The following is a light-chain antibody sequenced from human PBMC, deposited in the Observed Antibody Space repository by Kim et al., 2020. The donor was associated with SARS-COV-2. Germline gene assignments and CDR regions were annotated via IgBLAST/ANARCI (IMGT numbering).Light chain of an antibody. CDR3: QAWDSSTAV. Sequence: SVSPGQTASIACSGAKLGDKYAYWYQQKPGQSPVLVIYQHTKRPSGISQRFSGSSSGNTATLTISPAQTVDEADYYCQAWDSSTAVFGGGTQLTV. CDR1: KLGDKY. J-gene: IGLJ3*02. CDR2: QHT. V-gene: IGLV3-1*01.